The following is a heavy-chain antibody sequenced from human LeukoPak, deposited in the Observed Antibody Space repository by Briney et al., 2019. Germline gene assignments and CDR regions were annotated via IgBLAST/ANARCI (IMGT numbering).Heavy chain of an antibody. CDR2: ISSSSSYT. V-gene: IGHV3-11*03. CDR1: GFTFSDYY. CDR3: ARITTVPLGDAFDI. J-gene: IGHJ3*02. Sequence: NTGGSLRLSCAASGFTFSDYYMSWIRQAPGKGLEWVSYISSSSSYTNYADSVKGRFTISRDNAKNSLYLQMNSLRAEDTAVYYCARITTVPLGDAFDIWGQGTMVTVSS. D-gene: IGHD4-17*01.